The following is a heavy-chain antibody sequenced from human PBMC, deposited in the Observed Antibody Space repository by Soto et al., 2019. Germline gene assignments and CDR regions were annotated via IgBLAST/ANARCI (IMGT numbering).Heavy chain of an antibody. V-gene: IGHV5-10-1*01. CDR1: GYSFTSFW. J-gene: IGHJ6*02. Sequence: GESQKISCNGSGYSFTSFWISWVRQMPGKGLEWMGRIDPSDSYTNYSPSFQGHVTISADKSISTAYLQWSSLKASDTAMYYCARTDYGDYPAYYYYGMDVWGQGTTVTVSS. CDR2: IDPSDSYT. D-gene: IGHD4-17*01. CDR3: ARTDYGDYPAYYYYGMDV.